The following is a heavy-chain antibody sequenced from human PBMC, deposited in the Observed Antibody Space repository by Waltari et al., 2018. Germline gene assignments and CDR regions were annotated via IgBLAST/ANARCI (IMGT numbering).Heavy chain of an antibody. J-gene: IGHJ4*02. CDR1: GYMFTTYG. V-gene: IGHV1-18*01. CDR2: ISGYNGNT. CDR3: ARGARMYFDN. D-gene: IGHD2-15*01. Sequence: QVQLVQSGAEVKKPGASVKVSCKASGYMFTTYGLTWVRQAPGQGLEWMGWISGYNGNTEYAQQVQGRVTMTIDTSTSTAYMELRSLRADDTAVYYCARGARMYFDNWGQGTLVTVSS.